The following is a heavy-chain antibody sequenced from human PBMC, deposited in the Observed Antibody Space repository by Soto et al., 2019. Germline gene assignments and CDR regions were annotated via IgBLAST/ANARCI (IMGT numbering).Heavy chain of an antibody. CDR2: IYYRGNT. CDR3: ARQPGYYDILTGYSTYYFDY. CDR1: GGSISSYY. J-gene: IGHJ4*02. Sequence: SETLSLTCTVSGGSISSYYWNWIRQPPGKGLEWIGYIYYRGNTNYNPSLKSRVTLSVDTSKNQFSLKLSSVTAADTAVYYCARQPGYYDILTGYSTYYFDYWGQGTPVT. V-gene: IGHV4-59*08. D-gene: IGHD3-9*01.